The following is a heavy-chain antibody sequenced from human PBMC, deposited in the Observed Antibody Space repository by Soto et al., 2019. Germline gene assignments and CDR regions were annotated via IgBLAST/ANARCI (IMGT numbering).Heavy chain of an antibody. CDR1: GYTFTSSG. Sequence: QVQLVQSGAEVKKPGAAVKASCKASGYTFTSSGSSWVRQAPGQGLEWRGWISAYNGNTNYAQKLQGRCTMTTGTSTSTAYMELRSLRSEDTAVYYGARAIYQPLVGDYGGQGTLVSVAS. CDR2: ISAYNGNT. V-gene: IGHV1-18*01. J-gene: IGHJ4*02. D-gene: IGHD6-6*01. CDR3: ARAIYQPLVGDY.